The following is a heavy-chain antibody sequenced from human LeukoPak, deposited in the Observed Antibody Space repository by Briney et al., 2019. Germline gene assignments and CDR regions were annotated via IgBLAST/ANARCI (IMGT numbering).Heavy chain of an antibody. J-gene: IGHJ6*03. CDR3: AKVSRGGLPHYYYYYMDV. V-gene: IGHV3-30*02. CDR1: GFTFSSYG. Sequence: GGSLRLSCAASGFTFSSYGMHWVRQAPGKGLEWVAFIRYDGSNKYYADSVKGRFTISRDNSKNTLYLQMNSLRAEDTAVYYCAKVSRGGLPHYYYYYMDVWGKGTTVTVSS. D-gene: IGHD3-16*01. CDR2: IRYDGSNK.